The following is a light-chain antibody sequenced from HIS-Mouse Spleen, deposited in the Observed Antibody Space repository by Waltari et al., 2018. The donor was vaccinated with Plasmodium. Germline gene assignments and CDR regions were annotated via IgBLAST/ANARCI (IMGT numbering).Light chain of an antibody. Sequence: QSALTQPASVSGSPGQSITISCTGTSSDVGSYKLVSWYQQHPGKAPKLMIYEGSKRPSGVSNRFAGSKSGNTAYLTISGLQAEDEADYYCCSYAGSSTYVFGTGTKVTVL. CDR1: SSDVGSYKL. CDR3: CSYAGSSTYV. J-gene: IGLJ1*01. V-gene: IGLV2-23*01. CDR2: EGS.